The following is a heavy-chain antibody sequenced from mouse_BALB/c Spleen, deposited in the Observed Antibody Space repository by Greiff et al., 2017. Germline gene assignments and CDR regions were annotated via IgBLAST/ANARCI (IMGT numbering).Heavy chain of an antibody. CDR1: GYTFTSYW. J-gene: IGHJ4*01. V-gene: IGHV1-5*01. CDR2: IYPGNSDT. Sequence: EVQLQQSGTVLARPGASVKMSCEASGYTFTSYWMHWVKQRPGQGLEWIGAIYPGNSDTSYNQKFKGKAKLTAVTSTSTAYMELSSLTNEDSAVYYCTRSGNYVQYYAMDYWGQGTSVTVSS. D-gene: IGHD2-1*01. CDR3: TRSGNYVQYYAMDY.